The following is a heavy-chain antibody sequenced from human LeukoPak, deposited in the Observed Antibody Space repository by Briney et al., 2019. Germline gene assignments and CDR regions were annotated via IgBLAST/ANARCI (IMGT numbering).Heavy chain of an antibody. D-gene: IGHD3-10*01. V-gene: IGHV5-51*01. J-gene: IGHJ4*02. Sequence: GESLKISRKGSGYSFTSYWIGWVRKMPGKGLEWMGIIYPGDSDTRYSPSFQGQVTISADKSISTAYLQWSSLKASDTAMYYCARPAASMVREPLDYWGQGTLVTVSS. CDR2: IYPGDSDT. CDR3: ARPAASMVREPLDY. CDR1: GYSFTSYW.